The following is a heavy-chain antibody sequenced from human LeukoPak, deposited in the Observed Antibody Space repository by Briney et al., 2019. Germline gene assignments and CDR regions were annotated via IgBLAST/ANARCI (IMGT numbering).Heavy chain of an antibody. CDR1: GFTFTTYS. D-gene: IGHD1-26*01. CDR3: ARERRVGATTYGMDV. Sequence: PGGSLRLSCAASGFTFTTYSMNWVRQAPGKRLEWLSYISSDSRTIHYADSVKGRFTISRDNAKNTLYLQMHSLRAEDTAVYYCARERRVGATTYGMDVWGQGTTVTVSS. V-gene: IGHV3-48*04. CDR2: ISSDSRTI. J-gene: IGHJ6*02.